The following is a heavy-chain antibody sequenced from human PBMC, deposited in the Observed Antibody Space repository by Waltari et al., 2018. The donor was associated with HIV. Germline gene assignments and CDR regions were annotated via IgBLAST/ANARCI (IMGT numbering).Heavy chain of an antibody. CDR2: INHSGIT. Sequence: VQVHQSCAGRLKSSATLSHTCVVSGGALSVYHWNWIRQPPGKGLEWIGEINHSGITNYNPSLKSRVTISIDTSKNQFSLKLTSVTAADTAVYYCAISEAVAALIDYWGQGTLVTVSS. D-gene: IGHD6-13*01. J-gene: IGHJ4*02. CDR3: AISEAVAALIDY. V-gene: IGHV4-34*01. CDR1: GGALSVYH.